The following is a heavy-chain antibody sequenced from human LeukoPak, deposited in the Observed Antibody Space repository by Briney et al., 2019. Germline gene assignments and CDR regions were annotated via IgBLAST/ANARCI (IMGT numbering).Heavy chain of an antibody. J-gene: IGHJ4*02. CDR3: AKSLSGGCDY. D-gene: IGHD3-16*02. CDR1: GFSFSTYA. Sequence: GGSLRLSCAASGFSFSTYAMSWVRQAPGKGLEWVSGVNGNGGSTSYADSVKGRFTIFRDNSKNTVYLQMNSLRVEDTAVYYCAKSLSGGCDYWAQGPVVIVPS. V-gene: IGHV3-23*01. CDR2: VNGNGGST.